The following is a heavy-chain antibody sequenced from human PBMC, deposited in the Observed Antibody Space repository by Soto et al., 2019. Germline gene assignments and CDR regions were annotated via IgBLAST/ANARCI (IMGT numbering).Heavy chain of an antibody. Sequence: ASVKVSCKASGYTVTSYYMHWVRQAPGQGLEWMGIINPSDGITNYAQKFQGRVIMTRDTSTSTAYMELRSLKSDDTAVYYCARDNTPGIAAAGTGRSDPWGQGTLVTVSS. V-gene: IGHV1-46*01. CDR2: INPSDGIT. D-gene: IGHD6-13*01. CDR1: GYTVTSYY. CDR3: ARDNTPGIAAAGTGRSDP. J-gene: IGHJ5*02.